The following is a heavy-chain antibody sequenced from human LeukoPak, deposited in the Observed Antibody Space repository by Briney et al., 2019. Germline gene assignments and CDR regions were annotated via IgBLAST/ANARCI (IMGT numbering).Heavy chain of an antibody. CDR2: IYTSGGT. J-gene: IGHJ6*03. CDR1: GGSISSYY. V-gene: IGHV4-4*07. D-gene: IGHD3-10*01. Sequence: SETLSLTCTVAGGSISSYYWSWIRQPPGKGLEWIGRIYTSGGTTYNPSPMSRVTMSVDTSKNQFSLKLSSVTAADTAVYYCARDGPPYYYGSGSYLDYYYYYMDVWGKGTTVTISS. CDR3: ARDGPPYYYGSGSYLDYYYYYMDV.